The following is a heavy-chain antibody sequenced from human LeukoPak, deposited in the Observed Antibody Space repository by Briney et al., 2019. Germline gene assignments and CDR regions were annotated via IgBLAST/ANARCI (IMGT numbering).Heavy chain of an antibody. J-gene: IGHJ5*02. CDR2: IYYSGST. D-gene: IGHD4-11*01. CDR3: ARLGLQYYNWFDP. CDR1: GGSISSGGYY. V-gene: IGHV4-31*03. Sequence: SETLSLTCTVSGGSISSGGYYWSWIRQHPGKGLEWIVYIYYSGSTYYNPSLKSRVTISVDTSKNQFSLKLSSVTAADTAVYYCARLGLQYYNWFDPWGQGTLVTVSS.